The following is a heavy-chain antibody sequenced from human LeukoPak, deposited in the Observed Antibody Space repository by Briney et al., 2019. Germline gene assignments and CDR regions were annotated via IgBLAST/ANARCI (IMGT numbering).Heavy chain of an antibody. V-gene: IGHV1-46*03. D-gene: IGHD1-26*01. CDR2: ISPSGGST. CDR1: GYTFTGYY. J-gene: IGHJ4*02. CDR3: AREGASGFDY. Sequence: GASVKVSCKASGYTFTGYYMHWVRQAPGQGLEWMGIISPSGGSTSYAQKFQGRVTMTRDTSTSTVYMELSSLRSEDTAVYYSAREGASGFDYWGQGTLVTVSS.